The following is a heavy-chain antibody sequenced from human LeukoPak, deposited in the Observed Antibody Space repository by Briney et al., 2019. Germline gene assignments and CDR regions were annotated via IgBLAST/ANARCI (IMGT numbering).Heavy chain of an antibody. CDR3: ARDRANIVVVSASEY. J-gene: IGHJ4*02. D-gene: IGHD2-21*01. Sequence: GGSLRLSCAASGFTVSSNYMSWVRQAPGKGLEWVSVIYSGGSTYYADSVKGRFTISRDNAKNSLYLQMNSLRAEDTAVYYCARDRANIVVVSASEYWGQGTLVTVSS. V-gene: IGHV3-53*01. CDR2: IYSGGST. CDR1: GFTVSSNY.